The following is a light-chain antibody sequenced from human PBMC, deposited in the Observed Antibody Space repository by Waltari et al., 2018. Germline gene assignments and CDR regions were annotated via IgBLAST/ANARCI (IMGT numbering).Light chain of an antibody. J-gene: IGKJ4*01. Sequence: DIQMTQSPSSLSASVGERVTITCRASQSISTYLHWYQQKPGKAPKLLIYSASSLQSGVPSRFSGSGSGTDFTLTISSLEPEDFATYYCQQSYSNVLSFGGGTKVEIK. CDR1: QSISTY. CDR3: QQSYSNVLS. CDR2: SAS. V-gene: IGKV1-39*01.